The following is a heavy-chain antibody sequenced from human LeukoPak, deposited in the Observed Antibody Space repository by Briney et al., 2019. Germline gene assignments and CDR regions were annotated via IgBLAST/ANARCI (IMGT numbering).Heavy chain of an antibody. Sequence: GESLKISCRGSGYNFPIYWIGWVRQMPGQGLEWMGIIYPDDSNTIYGPSFQGQVTISADKSINTAYLEWSSLKASDTAIYYCARQGAAGKYYYYYMDVWGKGTTVTVS. J-gene: IGHJ6*03. D-gene: IGHD6-13*01. CDR3: ARQGAAGKYYYYYMDV. CDR2: IYPDDSNT. V-gene: IGHV5-51*01. CDR1: GYNFPIYW.